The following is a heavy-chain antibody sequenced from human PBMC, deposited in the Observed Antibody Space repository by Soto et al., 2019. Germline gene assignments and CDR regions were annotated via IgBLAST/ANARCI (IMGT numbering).Heavy chain of an antibody. CDR1: GYSFTSYW. CDR2: IDPSDSYT. D-gene: IGHD3-16*02. Sequence: PGESLKISCKGSGYSFTSYWISWVRQMPGKGLEWMGRIDPSDSYTNYSPSFQGHVTISADKSISTAYLQWSSLKASDTAMYYCARLRRYDYVWGSYRLTEHWYFELWGRGTLVTVSS. V-gene: IGHV5-10-1*01. J-gene: IGHJ2*01. CDR3: ARLRRYDYVWGSYRLTEHWYFEL.